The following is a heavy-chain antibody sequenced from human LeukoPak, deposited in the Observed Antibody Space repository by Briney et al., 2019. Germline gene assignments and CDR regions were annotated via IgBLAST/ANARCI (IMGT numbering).Heavy chain of an antibody. J-gene: IGHJ5*02. CDR1: GFTFSSYA. Sequence: QPGGSLRLSCAASGFTFSSYAMSWVRQAPGKGLEWVSVIYGVGTTYYADSVKGRFTISRDNSRNTLYLQMNDLRVEDTAVYYCARDPNWFDPWGQGTLVTVSS. V-gene: IGHV3-66*01. CDR2: IYGVGTT. CDR3: ARDPNWFDP.